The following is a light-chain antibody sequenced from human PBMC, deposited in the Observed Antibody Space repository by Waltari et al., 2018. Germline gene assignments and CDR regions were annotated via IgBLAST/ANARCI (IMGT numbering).Light chain of an antibody. CDR2: GSS. CDR1: QSVSRY. J-gene: IGKJ1*01. V-gene: IGKV3-20*01. CDR3: QHHVSLPAT. Sequence: EIVLTQSPGTLSLSPGERATLSCRASQSVSRYLAWYQQKPGQAPRLLINGSSTRATGIPDRFSGSGSGTDFSLTISRLGPEDFAGYFCQHHVSLPATFGQGTKVELK.